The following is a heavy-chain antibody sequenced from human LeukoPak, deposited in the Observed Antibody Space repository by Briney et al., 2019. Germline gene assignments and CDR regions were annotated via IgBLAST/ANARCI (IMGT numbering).Heavy chain of an antibody. CDR1: GYSFTDYW. CDR2: IDPSDSYT. J-gene: IGHJ4*02. V-gene: IGHV5-10-1*01. Sequence: GQSLKISCKGSGYSFTDYWISWVRQMPGKGLEWMGRIDPSDSYTNYSPSFQGHVTISADKSINTAYLQWSSLKASDTAMYYCARPSSGWYVLDYWGQGTLVTVSS. CDR3: ARPSSGWYVLDY. D-gene: IGHD6-19*01.